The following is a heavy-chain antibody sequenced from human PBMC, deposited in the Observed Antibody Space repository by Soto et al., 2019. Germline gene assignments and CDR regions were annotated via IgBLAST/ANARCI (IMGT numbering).Heavy chain of an antibody. D-gene: IGHD3-10*01. J-gene: IGHJ5*02. CDR1: GGSISSGDYY. CDR2: IYYSGST. CDR3: ARDALRVNWFDP. Sequence: QVQLQESGPGLVKPSQTLSLTCTVSGGSISSGDYYWSWIRHHPGKGLEWIGYIYYSGSTYYNPSLKSRVTISVDTSKTQFSLKLSSVTAADTAVYYCARDALRVNWFDPWGQGTLVTVSS. V-gene: IGHV4-30-4*01.